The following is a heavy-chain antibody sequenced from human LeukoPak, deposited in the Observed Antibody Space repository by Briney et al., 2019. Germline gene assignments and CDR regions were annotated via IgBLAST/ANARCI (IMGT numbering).Heavy chain of an antibody. CDR1: GFTFSSYT. CDR2: ISSGSNYI. CDR3: ARGLPLTPIDY. J-gene: IGHJ4*02. V-gene: IGHV3-21*01. Sequence: GGSLRLSCAASGFTFSSYTMNWVRQAPGKGLEWVSSISSGSNYIYYADSVKGRFTISRDNAKNSLYLQMNSLRAEDTAVYYCARGLPLTPIDYWGQGTLVTVSS.